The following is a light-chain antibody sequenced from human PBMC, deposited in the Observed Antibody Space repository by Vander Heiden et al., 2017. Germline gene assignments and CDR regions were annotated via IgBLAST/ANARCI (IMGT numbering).Light chain of an antibody. CDR2: WAS. CDR3: QQYDTTPRT. Sequence: DIVMTQSPDSLGVSLGERATINCESSQSVLYSSNNKNYLAWYQQKPGQPPKLLIYWASTRESGVPDRFSGSGSGTHFTLTISSLQAEDVAVYYCQQYDTTPRTFGQGTRVDIK. J-gene: IGKJ1*01. CDR1: QSVLYSSNNKNY. V-gene: IGKV4-1*01.